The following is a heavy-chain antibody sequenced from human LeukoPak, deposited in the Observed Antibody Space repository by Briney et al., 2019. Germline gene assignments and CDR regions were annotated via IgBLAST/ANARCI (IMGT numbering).Heavy chain of an antibody. CDR3: ARSLLSGDHKRGGATIDY. CDR1: GYTFTGYY. D-gene: IGHD1-26*01. Sequence: PGASVKVSCKTSGYTFTGYYMHWVRQAPGQGLEWMGWINPNSGGTNYAQKFQGRVTMTRDTSISTAYMELSRLRSDDTAVYYCARSLLSGDHKRGGATIDYWGQGTLVTVSS. J-gene: IGHJ4*02. V-gene: IGHV1-2*02. CDR2: INPNSGGT.